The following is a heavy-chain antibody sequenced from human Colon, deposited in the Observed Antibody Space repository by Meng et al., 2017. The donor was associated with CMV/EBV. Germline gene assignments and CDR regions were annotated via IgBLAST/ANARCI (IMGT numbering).Heavy chain of an antibody. CDR2: INSDGSST. Sequence: SCAASGFTFSSYWMHWVRQAPGKGLVWGSRINSDGSSTTYADSVKGRFTISRDNAKNTLYLQMNSLRAEDTAVYYCAREGSWYYFDYWGQGTLVTVSS. V-gene: IGHV3-74*01. CDR1: GFTFSSYW. J-gene: IGHJ4*02. D-gene: IGHD6-13*01. CDR3: AREGSWYYFDY.